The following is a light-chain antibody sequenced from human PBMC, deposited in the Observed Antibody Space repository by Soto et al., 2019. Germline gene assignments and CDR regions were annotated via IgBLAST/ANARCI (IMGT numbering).Light chain of an antibody. CDR3: QQYYSAPLT. CDR2: WAS. J-gene: IGKJ4*01. Sequence: DIVMTQSPDSLAVSLGERATINCKSSQSVLYSSSNKNYLAWYQQKPGQSPTLLMYWASTRETGVPDRFSGSGSGTDFTLTISSLQAEDVAVYYCQQYYSAPLTFGGGTKVEIK. CDR1: QSVLYSSSNKNY. V-gene: IGKV4-1*01.